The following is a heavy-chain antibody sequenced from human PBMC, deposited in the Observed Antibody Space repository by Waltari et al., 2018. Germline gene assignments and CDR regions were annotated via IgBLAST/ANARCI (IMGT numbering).Heavy chain of an antibody. CDR2: ITGSGAYI. D-gene: IGHD4-17*01. CDR1: GFTFSTFG. CDR3: VRALTTPNDS. J-gene: IGHJ5*01. V-gene: IGHV3-21*03. Sequence: EVQLVESGGGLVKPGGSLRLSCVASGFTFSTFGMSWVRQAPGKGLEWVSTITGSGAYIYYADPIKGRFTISRDNAKNSLYLHMNSLRDGDTAVYYCVRALTTPNDSWGQGTLVAVSS.